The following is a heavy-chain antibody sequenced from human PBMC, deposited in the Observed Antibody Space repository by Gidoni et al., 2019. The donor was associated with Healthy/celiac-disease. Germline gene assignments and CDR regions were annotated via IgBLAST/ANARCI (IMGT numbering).Heavy chain of an antibody. V-gene: IGHV1-69*01. J-gene: IGHJ4*02. CDR2: IIPIFGTA. D-gene: IGHD4-17*01. CDR1: GGTFSSYA. CDR3: ARGGGWDDYGDYSFDY. Sequence: QVQLVQFGAEVKKPGSSVTVSCKASGGTFSSYAISWVRQAPGQGLEWMGGIIPIFGTASYEQKFQGRVTITADESTSTAYMELSSLRSEDTAVYYCARGGGWDDYGDYSFDYWGQGTLVTVSS.